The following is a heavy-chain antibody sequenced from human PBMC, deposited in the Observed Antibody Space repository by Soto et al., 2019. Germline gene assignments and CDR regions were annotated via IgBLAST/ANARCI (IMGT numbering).Heavy chain of an antibody. CDR1: GDSIKSADYL. CDR3: VRMKTGGSRPIDH. V-gene: IGHV4-30-4*01. CDR2: IYYTGTI. J-gene: IGHJ4*02. D-gene: IGHD2-15*01. Sequence: PSETLSLTCTVSGDSIKSADYLWTWIRQPPGEGLEYIGYIYYTGTISYKPSLQSRAAISLDTSKNQFSLKLTSAPATDTAVYYCVRMKTGGSRPIDHWGQGTLVTVSS.